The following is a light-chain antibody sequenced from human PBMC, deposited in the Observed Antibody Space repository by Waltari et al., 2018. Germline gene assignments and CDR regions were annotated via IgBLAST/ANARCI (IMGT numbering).Light chain of an antibody. CDR2: VNNDGTH. CDR1: SGHSTYA. CDR3: QTWGPGIRV. Sequence: QLMLTQSPSASASLGDSVKLTCTLSSGHSTYATAWHQQQPAKGPRYLMKVNNDGTHSKGDGIPDRFSGSSSGAERYLTISSLQSEDDAEYYCQTWGPGIRVFGGGTKLTVL. V-gene: IGLV4-69*01. J-gene: IGLJ3*02.